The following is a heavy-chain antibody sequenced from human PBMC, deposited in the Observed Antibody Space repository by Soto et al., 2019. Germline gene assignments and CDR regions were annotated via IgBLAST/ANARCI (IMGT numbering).Heavy chain of an antibody. CDR1: GYTFTSYY. D-gene: IGHD1-7*01. V-gene: IGHV1-46*01. CDR3: ARDSSQLELRPKYYFDY. Sequence: GASVKVSCKASGYTFTSYYMHWVRQAPGQGLEWMGIINPSGGSTSYAQKFQGRVTMTRDTSTSTVYMELGSLRSEDTAVYYCARDSSQLELRPKYYFDYWGQGTLVTVSS. J-gene: IGHJ4*02. CDR2: INPSGGST.